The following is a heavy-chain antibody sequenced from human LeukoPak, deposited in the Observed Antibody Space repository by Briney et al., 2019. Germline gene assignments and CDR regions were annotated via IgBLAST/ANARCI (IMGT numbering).Heavy chain of an antibody. V-gene: IGHV3-21*01. J-gene: IGHJ4*02. CDR2: ISSSSSYI. CDR1: GFTFSSYS. CDR3: ARDTVVTRDFDY. Sequence: PGGSLRLSCAASGFTFSSYSMNWVRQAPGKGLEWVSSISSSSSYIYYADSVKGRFTISRDNAKNSLYLQMNSLRAEDTAVYYCARDTVVTRDFDYWGQGTLVTVSS. D-gene: IGHD4-23*01.